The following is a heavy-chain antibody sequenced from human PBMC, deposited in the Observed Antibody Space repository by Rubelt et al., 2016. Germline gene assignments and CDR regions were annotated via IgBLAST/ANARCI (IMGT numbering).Heavy chain of an antibody. D-gene: IGHD3-9*01. CDR1: GYTFTSYA. CDR3: ASSVFDYDILTGYYNYYGMDV. CDR2: INAGNGNT. J-gene: IGHJ6*02. Sequence: QVQLVQSGAEVKKPGASVKVSCKASGYTFTSYAMHWVRQAPGQRLEWMGWINAGNGNTKYSQKFQGRVTITRNTAASTADMGLSSLRSEDTAVYYCASSVFDYDILTGYYNYYGMDVWGQGTTVTVSS. V-gene: IGHV1-3*01.